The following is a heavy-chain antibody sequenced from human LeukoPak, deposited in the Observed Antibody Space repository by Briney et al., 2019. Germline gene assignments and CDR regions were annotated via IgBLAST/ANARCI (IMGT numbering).Heavy chain of an antibody. D-gene: IGHD3-22*01. CDR1: GYTFTSYA. V-gene: IGHV7-4-1*02. J-gene: IGHJ4*02. Sequence: GASVKVSCKASGYTFTSYAMNWVRQAPGQGLEWMGWINTNTGNPTYAQGFTGRFVFSLDTSVSTAYLQISSLKAEDTAVYNCARVRPYYYDSSGYYTPNYDYWGQGTLVTVSS. CDR2: INTNTGNP. CDR3: ARVRPYYYDSSGYYTPNYDY.